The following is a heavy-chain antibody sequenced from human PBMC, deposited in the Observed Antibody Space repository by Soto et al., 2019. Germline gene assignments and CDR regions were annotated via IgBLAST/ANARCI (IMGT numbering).Heavy chain of an antibody. CDR2: IYYSGST. CDR3: ARGAPPNSFGTSVWFDP. CDR1: GGSINSGGYY. D-gene: IGHD5-18*01. J-gene: IGHJ5*02. Sequence: PSETLSLTCTVSGGSINSGGYYWSWFRQHPGKGLEWIGYIYYSGSTYYNSSLKSRATISKDTSKNQFSLKLSSVTAADTAVYYCARGAPPNSFGTSVWFDPWGQGTLVTVSS. V-gene: IGHV4-31*03.